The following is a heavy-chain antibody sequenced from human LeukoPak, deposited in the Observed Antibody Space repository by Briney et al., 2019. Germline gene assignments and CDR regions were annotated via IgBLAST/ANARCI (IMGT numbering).Heavy chain of an antibody. V-gene: IGHV5-51*01. D-gene: IGHD4-11*01. CDR2: IYPDDSNT. CDR3: ARRSTTVGIDF. Sequence: GESLKISCKGSGYSFTTYSIGWVRQMPGKGLEWMGIIYPDDSNTRYSPSSQGQVTISADKSISTAYLQWSSLKASDTAIYYCARRSTTVGIDFWGQGTLVTVSS. CDR1: GYSFTTYS. J-gene: IGHJ4*02.